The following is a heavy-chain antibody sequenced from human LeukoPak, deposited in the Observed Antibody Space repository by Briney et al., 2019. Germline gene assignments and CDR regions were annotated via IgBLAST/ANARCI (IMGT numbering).Heavy chain of an antibody. CDR1: GYTFTGYY. J-gene: IGHJ3*02. V-gene: IGHV1-2*02. CDR3: ARAGGNLRAFDI. CDR2: INPNSGGT. Sequence: ASVKVSCKTSGYTFTGYYMHWVRQAPGQGLEWMGWINPNSGGTNYAQKFQGRVTMTRDTSISTAYMELSRLRSDDTAVYYCARAGGNLRAFDIWGQGTMVTVSS. D-gene: IGHD1-7*01.